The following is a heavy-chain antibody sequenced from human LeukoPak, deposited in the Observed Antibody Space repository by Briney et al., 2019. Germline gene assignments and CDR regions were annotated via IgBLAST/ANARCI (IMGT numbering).Heavy chain of an antibody. CDR1: GYTFTSYD. CDR3: AREWGPRRFSHYHFDY. J-gene: IGHJ4*02. CDR2: MNPNSGNT. Sequence: ASVKVSCKASGYTFTSYDINWVRQATGQGLEWMGWMNPNSGNTGYAQKFQGRVTMTRNTSISTAYMELSSLRSEDTAVYYCAREWGPRRFSHYHFDYWGQGTLVTVSS. V-gene: IGHV1-8*01. D-gene: IGHD3-3*01.